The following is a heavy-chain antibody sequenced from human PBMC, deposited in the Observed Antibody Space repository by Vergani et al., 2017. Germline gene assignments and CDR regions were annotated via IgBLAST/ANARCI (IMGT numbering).Heavy chain of an antibody. CDR1: GFTFSDYY. D-gene: IGHD1-26*01. Sequence: QVQLVESGGGLVKPGGSLRLSCAASGFTFSDYYMSWIRQAPGKGLEWVSYISSSSSYTNYADSVKGRFTISRDNAKNSLYLQMNSLRAEDTAVYYCARVRYIGSYPYFDYWGQGTLVTVSS. CDR3: ARVRYIGSYPYFDY. V-gene: IGHV3-11*05. J-gene: IGHJ4*02. CDR2: ISSSSSYT.